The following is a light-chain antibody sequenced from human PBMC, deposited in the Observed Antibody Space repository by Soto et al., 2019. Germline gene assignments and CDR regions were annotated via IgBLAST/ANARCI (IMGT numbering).Light chain of an antibody. CDR2: EVN. CDR3: SSFGSSKV. J-gene: IGLJ3*02. V-gene: IGLV2-8*01. CDR1: SSDVGGYNY. Sequence: QSALTQPPSASGSPGQSVTISCTGTSSDVGGYNYVSWYQQHPGKAPKLIIYEVNKRPSGVPDRFSGSKSGNTASLTVSGLQAEDEADYYCSSFGSSKVLGGGTKLTVL.